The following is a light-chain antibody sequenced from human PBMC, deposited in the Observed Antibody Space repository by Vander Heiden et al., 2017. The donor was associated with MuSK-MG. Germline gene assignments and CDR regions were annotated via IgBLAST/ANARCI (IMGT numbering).Light chain of an antibody. CDR2: NDV. CDR1: NIGSRS. V-gene: IGLV3-21*04. Sequence: SYVLTQEPSLSVAPGETATITCGGDNIGSRSVHGYQQRPGQAPVLAIYNDVFRPSGIPDRFSGSNSGNTATLTIRRVEAGDEADYYCQVWDRAGDENYVFGSGTKVTV. CDR3: QVWDRAGDENYV. J-gene: IGLJ1*01.